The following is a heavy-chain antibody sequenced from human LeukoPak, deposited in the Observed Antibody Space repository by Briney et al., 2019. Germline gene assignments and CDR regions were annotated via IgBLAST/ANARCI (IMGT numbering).Heavy chain of an antibody. CDR2: ISGSGGST. CDR3: AKLPTTVTTGDWFDP. D-gene: IGHD4-17*01. J-gene: IGHJ5*02. Sequence: PGGSLRLSRAASGFIFSSYAMSWVRQGPGKGLEWVSAISGSGGSTYYADSVKGRFTISRDNSKNTLHLQMNSLRAEETAVYYCAKLPTTVTTGDWFDPWGQGTLVTVSS. V-gene: IGHV3-23*01. CDR1: GFIFSSYA.